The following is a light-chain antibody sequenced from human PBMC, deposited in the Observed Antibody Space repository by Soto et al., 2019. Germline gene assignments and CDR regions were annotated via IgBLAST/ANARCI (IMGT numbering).Light chain of an antibody. V-gene: IGKV1-33*01. CDR2: DAS. CDR3: EQARSFPLN. J-gene: IGKJ5*01. CDR1: QNINNY. Sequence: DRQRAQSPSSVDVCVGDRVTITCQASQNINNYLNWYQQKPGRAPKLLIYDASNLEAGVPSRFRGSGPGTDFTFTISRLHPEDIATHYCEQARSFPLNCGQGTRLEIK.